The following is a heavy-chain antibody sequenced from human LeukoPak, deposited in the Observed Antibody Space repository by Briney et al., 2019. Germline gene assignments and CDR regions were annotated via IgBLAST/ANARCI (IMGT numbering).Heavy chain of an antibody. CDR3: ARHLPITVTGPHSCHPMDV. CDR2: ISPSGST. V-gene: IGHV4-4*09. D-gene: IGHD4-17*01. Sequence: PSETLSLTCTVSGASISTYYWSWVRQPPGKGLEWIAYISPSGSTNYYPSLKSRLTISVGTSRNQVSLKLSSVTAADTAVYYCARHLPITVTGPHSCHPMDVWGKGTTVSVSS. J-gene: IGHJ6*03. CDR1: GASISTYY.